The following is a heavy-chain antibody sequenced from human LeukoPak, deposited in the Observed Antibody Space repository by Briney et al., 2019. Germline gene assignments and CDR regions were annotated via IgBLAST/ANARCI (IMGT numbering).Heavy chain of an antibody. CDR3: AKALIQLWLYYFDY. Sequence: GGSLRLSCAASGFTFSSYSMNWVRQAPGKGLEWVSSISSSSSYIYYADSVKGRFTISRDNAKNSLYLQMNSLRAEDTAVYYCAKALIQLWLYYFDYWGQGTLVTVSS. CDR2: ISSSSSYI. J-gene: IGHJ4*02. D-gene: IGHD5-18*01. CDR1: GFTFSSYS. V-gene: IGHV3-21*01.